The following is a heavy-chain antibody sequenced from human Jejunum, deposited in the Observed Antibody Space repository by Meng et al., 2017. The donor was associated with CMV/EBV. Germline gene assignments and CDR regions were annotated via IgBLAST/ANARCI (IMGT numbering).Heavy chain of an antibody. J-gene: IGHJ5*01. CDR1: CRVSASDYYG. Sequence: CPCLLDPSHIPSPTSPVVCRVSASDYYGWSWNPQPPREVLELIWINYQKRHHYLNPFHRRSNNLLVETAKNQFLLRLNSVTAADTAVYYCARDKAGYKNCDSWGQGTLVTVSS. V-gene: IGHV4-30-4*08. CDR3: ARDKAGYKNCDS. CDR2: NYQKRHH. D-gene: IGHD5-24*01.